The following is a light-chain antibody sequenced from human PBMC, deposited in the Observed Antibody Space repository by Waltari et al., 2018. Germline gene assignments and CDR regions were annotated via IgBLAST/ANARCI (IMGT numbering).Light chain of an antibody. Sequence: QSGLTQPPSVSAAPGQQVTISCPGTSSNIGQNPVFWYQQLPGTAPKLLIYDNNERPSGIPDRFSGSKSGTSATLGITGLQTGDEADFYCASWDSSLSAGVFGGGTKLTVL. J-gene: IGLJ3*02. CDR2: DNN. V-gene: IGLV1-51*01. CDR1: SSNIGQNP. CDR3: ASWDSSLSAGV.